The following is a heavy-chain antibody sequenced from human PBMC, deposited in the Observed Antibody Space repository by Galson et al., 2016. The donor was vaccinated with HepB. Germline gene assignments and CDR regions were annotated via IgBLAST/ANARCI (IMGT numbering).Heavy chain of an antibody. D-gene: IGHD3-16*01. CDR2: IIPIFRTS. CDR3: ARIRSPVGDSAYYYYSMDV. Sequence: SVKVSCKASGGTFSRYAISWVRQAPGQGLEWMGAIIPIFRTSNYAQKFQGRVTITADESTSTTYMELSSLRPEDTAVYYCARIRSPVGDSAYYYYSMDVWGQGTTVTVSS. V-gene: IGHV1-69*13. J-gene: IGHJ6*02. CDR1: GGTFSRYA.